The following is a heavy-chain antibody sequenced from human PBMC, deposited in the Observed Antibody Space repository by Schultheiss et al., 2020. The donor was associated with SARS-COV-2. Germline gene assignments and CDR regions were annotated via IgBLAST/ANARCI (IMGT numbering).Heavy chain of an antibody. CDR1: GFTFSSYA. CDR2: ISGSGGST. V-gene: IGHV3-23*01. D-gene: IGHD3-16*01. CDR3: ATWGGYYFDY. J-gene: IGHJ4*02. Sequence: GGSLRLSCAASGFTFSSYAMSWVRQAPGKGLEWVSAISGSGGSTYYADSVKGRSTISRDNSKNTLYLQMNSLRADDTAVYYCATWGGYYFDYWGQGTLVTVSS.